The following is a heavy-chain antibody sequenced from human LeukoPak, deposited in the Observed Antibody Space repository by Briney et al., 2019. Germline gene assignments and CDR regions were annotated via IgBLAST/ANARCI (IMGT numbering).Heavy chain of an antibody. J-gene: IGHJ4*02. Sequence: GGSLRLSCAASGFAFGDYWMTWVRQAPGKGLEWVANIKKDGSEKYYVASVRGRFTISRDNAKNSLYLQMNSLRAGDTAVYYCASELPSSSWYDYWGQGTLVTVSS. D-gene: IGHD6-13*01. CDR2: IKKDGSEK. CDR1: GFAFGDYW. CDR3: ASELPSSSWYDY. V-gene: IGHV3-7*01.